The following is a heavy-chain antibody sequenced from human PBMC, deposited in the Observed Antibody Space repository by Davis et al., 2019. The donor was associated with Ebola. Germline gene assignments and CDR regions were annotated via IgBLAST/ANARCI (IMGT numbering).Heavy chain of an antibody. CDR3: ARVMKRSGYQPAKGYYYYGMDV. CDR2: IWYDGSNK. Sequence: PGGSLRLSCAASGFTFSSYGMHWVRQAPGKGLEWVAVIWYDGSNKYYADSVKGRFTISRDNFKNTLYLQMNSLRAEDTAVYYCARVMKRSGYQPAKGYYYYGMDVWGQGTTATVSS. CDR1: GFTFSSYG. V-gene: IGHV3-33*01. D-gene: IGHD2-2*01. J-gene: IGHJ6*02.